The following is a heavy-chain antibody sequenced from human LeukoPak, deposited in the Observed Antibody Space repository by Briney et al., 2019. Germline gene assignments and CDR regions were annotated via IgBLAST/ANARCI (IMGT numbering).Heavy chain of an antibody. Sequence: SYXXNXVRXAPXKXXXXVSSISSSSSYXYYADSVKGRFTISRXXAXXSLYLQMNSLRAEDTGVYYXXXXXXXXXXXXSGYPWDYWGQGTLVTVSS. J-gene: IGHJ4*02. CDR2: ISSSSSYX. V-gene: IGHV3-21*01. CDR3: XXXXXXXXXXXSGYPWDY. CDR1: SYX. D-gene: IGHD3-22*01.